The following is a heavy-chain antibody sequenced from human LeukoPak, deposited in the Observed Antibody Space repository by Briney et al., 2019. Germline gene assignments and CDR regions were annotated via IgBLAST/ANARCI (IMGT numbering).Heavy chain of an antibody. CDR3: TRVLDYGQDYYYGMDV. CDR1: GFTFGVYA. J-gene: IGHJ6*02. Sequence: GRSLRLSCTASGFTFGVYAMSWVRQAPGKGLEWVGFIRSKAYGGTTEYAASVKGRFTISRDDSKSIAYLQMNSLKTEDTAVYYCTRVLDYGQDYYYGMDVWGQGTTVTVSS. V-gene: IGHV3-49*04. D-gene: IGHD4-17*01. CDR2: IRSKAYGGTT.